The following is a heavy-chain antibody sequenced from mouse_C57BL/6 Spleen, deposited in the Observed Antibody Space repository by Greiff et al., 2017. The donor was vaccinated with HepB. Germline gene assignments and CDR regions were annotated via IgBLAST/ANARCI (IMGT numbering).Heavy chain of an antibody. CDR1: GYTFTSYW. CDR2: IDPSDSFT. V-gene: IGHV1-50*01. CDR3: AREVTAGFAY. Sequence: QVQLQQPGAELVKPGASVKLSCKASGYTFTSYWMQWVKQRPGQGLEWIGEIDPSDSFTNYNQKFKGKATLTVDTSSSTAYMQLSSLTSEDSAVYYCAREVTAGFAYWGQGTLVTVSA. J-gene: IGHJ3*01. D-gene: IGHD3-1*01.